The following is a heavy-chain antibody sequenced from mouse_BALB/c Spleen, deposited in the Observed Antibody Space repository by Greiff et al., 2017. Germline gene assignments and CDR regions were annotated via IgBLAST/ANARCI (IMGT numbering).Heavy chain of an antibody. Sequence: EVQLVESGPGLVKPSQSLSLTCTVTGYSITSDYAWNWIRQFPGNKLEWMGYISYSGSTSYNPSLKSRISITRDTSKNQFFLQLNSVTTEDTATYYCARAYYGNFDYWGQGTTLTVSS. D-gene: IGHD2-10*01. CDR3: ARAYYGNFDY. J-gene: IGHJ2*01. V-gene: IGHV3-2*02. CDR1: GYSITSDYA. CDR2: ISYSGST.